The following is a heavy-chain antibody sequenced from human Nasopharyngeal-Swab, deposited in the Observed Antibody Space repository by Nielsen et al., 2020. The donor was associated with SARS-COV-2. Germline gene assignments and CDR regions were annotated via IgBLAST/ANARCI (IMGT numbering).Heavy chain of an antibody. V-gene: IGHV1-69*04. J-gene: IGHJ2*01. CDR2: VIPILGIA. CDR3: ARGDSYGASWYFDL. Sequence: SVKVSCKASGGTFSSYAISWVRQAPGQGLEWMGRVIPILGIANYAQKFQGRVTIPADKSTSTAYMELSSLRSEDTAVYYCARGDSYGASWYFDLWGRGTLVTVSS. D-gene: IGHD5-18*01. CDR1: GGTFSSYA.